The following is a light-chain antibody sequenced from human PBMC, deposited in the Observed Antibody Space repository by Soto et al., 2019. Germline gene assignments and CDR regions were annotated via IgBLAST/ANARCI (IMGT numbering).Light chain of an antibody. CDR2: KGT. CDR1: IDHVGAYNS. Sequence: QCSPAHPAPVSGSPGQSITISCTGPIDHVGAYNSVSWYQQLPHKARQVILYKGTQRPAGVSSRFSGSTSGNAASLTISGLQADDEADYFCCSSAPESTYVFGTGTKVTVL. J-gene: IGLJ1*01. CDR3: CSSAPESTYV. V-gene: IGLV2-23*01.